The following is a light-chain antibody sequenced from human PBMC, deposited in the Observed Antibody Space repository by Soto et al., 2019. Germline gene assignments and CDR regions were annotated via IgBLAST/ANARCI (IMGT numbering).Light chain of an antibody. CDR1: IDDVGAYNY. J-gene: IGLJ1*01. CDR2: DVN. Sequence: QSALTQPASVSGSPGQSISISCTGTIDDVGAYNYVSWYQQRPASAPQLIMYDVNNRPSGASHRFSGSKSGHTAYLTISGLQSDDEANYHCSSYTSTYSLVFGTGTKLTVL. V-gene: IGLV2-14*03. CDR3: SSYTSTYSLV.